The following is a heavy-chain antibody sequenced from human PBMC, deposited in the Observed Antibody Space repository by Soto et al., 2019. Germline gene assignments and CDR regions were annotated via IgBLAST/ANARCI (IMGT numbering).Heavy chain of an antibody. CDR3: VQFRTRPIPPTDV. Sequence: SGPTLVNPTQTLTLTCTFSGFSLSTSGMCVSWIRQPPGKALEWLARIDWDDDKYYSTSLKTRLTISKDTSKNQVVLTMTNMDPMLTSAYSSVQFRTRPIPPTDVWGQGTTVTVSS. CDR1: GFSLSTSGMC. CDR2: IDWDDDK. J-gene: IGHJ6*02. V-gene: IGHV2-70*11. D-gene: IGHD4-4*01.